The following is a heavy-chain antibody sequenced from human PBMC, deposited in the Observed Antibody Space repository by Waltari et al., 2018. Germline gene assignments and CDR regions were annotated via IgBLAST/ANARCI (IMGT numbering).Heavy chain of an antibody. V-gene: IGHV1-18*01. CDR1: GYTFISNG. J-gene: IGHJ6*02. CDR2: VRGDNKNT. D-gene: IGHD6-13*01. CDR3: AHSDYRSSWYTMDV. Sequence: VKLVQSGGEVKKPGASVKVSCKASGYTFISNGISWVRQDPGQGLEWVGGGRARGKCLMCVGWVRGDNKNTKDERKVQGRVSLTAYTATNTAYMELTSLTADDTAVYYCAHSDYRSSWYTMDVWGQGTTVSVSS.